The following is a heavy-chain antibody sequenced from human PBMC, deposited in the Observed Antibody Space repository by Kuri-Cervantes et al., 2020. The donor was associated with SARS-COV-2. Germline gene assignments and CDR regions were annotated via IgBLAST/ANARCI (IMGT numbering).Heavy chain of an antibody. D-gene: IGHD2-2*01. CDR3: ARVVPAADEGLYYYYMDV. J-gene: IGHJ6*03. Sequence: GSLRLSCAVYGGSFSGYYWSWIRQPPGKGLEWIGEINHSGSTNYNPSLKSRVTMSVDTSENQFSLKLSSVTAADTAVYYCARVVPAADEGLYYYYMDVWGKGTTVTVSS. V-gene: IGHV4-34*01. CDR2: INHSGST. CDR1: GGSFSGYY.